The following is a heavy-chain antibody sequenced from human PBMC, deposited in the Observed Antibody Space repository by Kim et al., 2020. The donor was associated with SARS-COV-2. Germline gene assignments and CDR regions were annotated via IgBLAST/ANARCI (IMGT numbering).Heavy chain of an antibody. CDR1: GYTFTSYA. Sequence: ASVKVSCKASGYTFTSYAMHWVRQAPGQRLEWMGWINAGNGNTKYSQKFQGRVTITRDTSASTAYMELSSLRSEDTAVYYCARARQASRGVIYWFDPWGQGTLVTVSS. V-gene: IGHV1-3*01. D-gene: IGHD3-10*01. CDR2: INAGNGNT. CDR3: ARARQASRGVIYWFDP. J-gene: IGHJ5*02.